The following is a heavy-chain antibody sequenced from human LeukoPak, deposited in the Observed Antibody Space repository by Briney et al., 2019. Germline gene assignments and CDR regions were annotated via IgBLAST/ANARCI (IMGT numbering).Heavy chain of an antibody. CDR3: ARVAEDSSGWYYFDY. J-gene: IGHJ4*02. D-gene: IGHD6-19*01. CDR2: IGTAGDT. Sequence: GGSLRLSCAASGCTFSSYDMHWVRQATGKGLEWVSAIGTAGDTYYPGSVKGRFTISRENAKNSLYLQMNSLRAGDTAVYYCARVAEDSSGWYYFDYWGQGTLVTVSS. V-gene: IGHV3-13*01. CDR1: GCTFSSYD.